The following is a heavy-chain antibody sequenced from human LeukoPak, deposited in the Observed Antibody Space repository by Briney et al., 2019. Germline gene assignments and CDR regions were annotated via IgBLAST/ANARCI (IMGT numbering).Heavy chain of an antibody. CDR2: INHSGST. J-gene: IGHJ6*02. Sequence: SETLSLTCAVYGGSFSGYYWSWIRQPPGKGLEWIGEINHSGSTNYNPSLKSRVTISVDTSKNQFSLKLSSVTAADTAVYYCARDRYYGMDVWGQGTTVTVS. CDR1: GGSFSGYY. CDR3: ARDRYYGMDV. V-gene: IGHV4-34*01.